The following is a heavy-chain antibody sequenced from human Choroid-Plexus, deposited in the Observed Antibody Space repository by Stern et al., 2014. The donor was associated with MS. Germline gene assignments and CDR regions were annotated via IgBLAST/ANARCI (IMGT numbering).Heavy chain of an antibody. D-gene: IGHD6-19*01. CDR2: IRNKANSYTT. CDR1: GFTLSDQY. CDR3: VRVSGSSGSDF. J-gene: IGHJ4*02. Sequence: EVQLVESGGGLVQPGGSLRLSCVASGFTLSDQYMDWVRQAPGKGLEWVGRIRNKANSYTTQYAASVKGRFVISRDDSKNSLYLQMNSLKSEDTAVYYCVRVSGSSGSDFWGQGTLVSVSS. V-gene: IGHV3-72*01.